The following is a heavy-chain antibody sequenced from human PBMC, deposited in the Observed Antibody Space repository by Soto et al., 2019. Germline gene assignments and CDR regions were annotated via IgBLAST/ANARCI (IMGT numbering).Heavy chain of an antibody. CDR1: GGSFSGYY. J-gene: IGHJ6*02. D-gene: IGHD3-10*01. CDR2: VNHSGST. CDR3: ARKYLPYYGSGSPYGMDV. V-gene: IGHV4-34*01. Sequence: QVQLQQWGAGLLKPSETLSLTCGVYGGSFSGYYWSWIRQPPGKGLEWIGEVNHSGSTNYNPSLMSRVTISVDTYKNQFSLKLSSVTAADTALYYCARKYLPYYGSGSPYGMDVWGQGTTVTVSS.